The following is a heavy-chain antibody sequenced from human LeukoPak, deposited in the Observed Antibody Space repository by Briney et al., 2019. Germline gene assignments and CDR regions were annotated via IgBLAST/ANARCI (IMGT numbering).Heavy chain of an antibody. CDR1: GFTVSSYY. Sequence: GGSLRLSCAASGFTVSSYYMSWVRQAPGKGLEWVSLIYSGGSTYYADSVKDRFTISRDSSKNTLYLQMNSLRAEDTAIYYCARDEGYYFDSWGQGTQVTVSS. J-gene: IGHJ4*02. CDR2: IYSGGST. CDR3: ARDEGYYFDS. V-gene: IGHV3-66*01.